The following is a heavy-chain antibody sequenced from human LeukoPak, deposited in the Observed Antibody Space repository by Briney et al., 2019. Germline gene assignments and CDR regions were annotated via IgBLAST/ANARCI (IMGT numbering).Heavy chain of an antibody. CDR2: ISGSGGRT. CDR1: GFTFTNFA. Sequence: QPGGSLRLSCAASGFTFTNFAMSWVRQAPGKGLEWVSSISGSGGRTDYADSVKGRFTISRDNSKNTLYLQMNSLRAEDTAIYYCAMRVISGPYNWFDSWGQGTLVTVSS. V-gene: IGHV3-23*01. J-gene: IGHJ5*01. CDR3: AMRVISGPYNWFDS. D-gene: IGHD1-26*01.